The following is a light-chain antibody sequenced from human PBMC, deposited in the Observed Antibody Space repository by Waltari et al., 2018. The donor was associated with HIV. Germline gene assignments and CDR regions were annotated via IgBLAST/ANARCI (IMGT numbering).Light chain of an antibody. CDR2: EVK. Sequence: QSALTHPPSVTASPEQSVTLSGTGTISELAAENRAPWYLQPPGTAPKVILYEVKNQPSGVPDRFSGSKSGSTASLTISGLQAEDEADYFCSSYKNNNTLVFGTGTKVTVL. CDR3: SSYKNNNTLV. J-gene: IGLJ1*01. V-gene: IGLV2-18*02. CDR1: ISELAAENR.